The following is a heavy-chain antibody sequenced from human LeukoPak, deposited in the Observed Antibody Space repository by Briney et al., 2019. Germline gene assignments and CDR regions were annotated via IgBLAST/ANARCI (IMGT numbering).Heavy chain of an antibody. CDR3: ARGDYGDFRIYYTLFGY. J-gene: IGHJ4*02. CDR1: GGSISTYY. D-gene: IGHD4-17*01. CDR2: IYYSGTT. Sequence: SETLSLTCSVSGGSISTYYWNWIRQPPGKGLELIGYIYYSGTTNYNPSLKSRVSMSVDTSKNQFSLKLSSVTAADTAVYYCARGDYGDFRIYYTLFGYWGQGTLVTVSS. V-gene: IGHV4-59*12.